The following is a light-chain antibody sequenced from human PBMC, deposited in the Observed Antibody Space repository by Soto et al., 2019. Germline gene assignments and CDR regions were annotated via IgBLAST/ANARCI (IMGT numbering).Light chain of an antibody. J-gene: IGKJ5*01. CDR2: GAT. CDR3: QQFKSYVS. V-gene: IGKV1-9*01. Sequence: IQLTQSPSSLSASVGERVTITCRASQGISSFLAWYQQEPGKAPKLLISGATTLQSGVPSRFSGSGSGTNFTLTISSLQPEDFATYYCQQFKSYVSFGQGTRLE. CDR1: QGISSF.